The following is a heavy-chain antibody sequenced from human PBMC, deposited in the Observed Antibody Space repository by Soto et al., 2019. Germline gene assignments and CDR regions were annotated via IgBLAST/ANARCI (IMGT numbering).Heavy chain of an antibody. CDR2: ISSSSSYI. CDR1: GFTFSSYS. Sequence: GGSLRLSCAASGFTFSSYSMNWVRQDPGKGLEWVSSISSSSSYIYYADSVKGRFTISRDNAKNSLYLQMNSLRAEDTAVYYCARDVPIKSFDYWGQGTLVTVSS. CDR3: ARDVPIKSFDY. V-gene: IGHV3-21*01. J-gene: IGHJ4*02. D-gene: IGHD3-10*02.